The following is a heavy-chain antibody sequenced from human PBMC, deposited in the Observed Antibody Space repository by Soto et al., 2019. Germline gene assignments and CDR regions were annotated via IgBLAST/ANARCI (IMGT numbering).Heavy chain of an antibody. Sequence: QVQLVQSGTEVKTPGASVKVSCHASGYTFTNYGINWVRQAPGQGLEWMAWISAYNGKTHHAPFVQERVTMTTDTSTRTAYLELTSLRSADTSVYYCARGGCTYGPGPFDLWGQGKMVTVSS. CDR1: GYTFTNYG. V-gene: IGHV1-18*04. D-gene: IGHD2-8*01. CDR2: ISAYNGKT. CDR3: ARGGCTYGPGPFDL. J-gene: IGHJ3*01.